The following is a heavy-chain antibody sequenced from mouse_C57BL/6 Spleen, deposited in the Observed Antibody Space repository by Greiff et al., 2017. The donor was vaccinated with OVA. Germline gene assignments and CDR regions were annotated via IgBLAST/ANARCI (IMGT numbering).Heavy chain of an antibody. CDR2: IDPETGGT. Sequence: VQLVESGAELVRPGASVTLSCKASGYTFTDYEMHWVKQTPVHGLEWIGAIDPETGGTAYNQKFKGKAILTADKSSSTAYMELRSLTSEDSAVYYCTRGDYYGSSWGQGTTRTVSS. V-gene: IGHV1-15*01. D-gene: IGHD1-1*01. CDR1: GYTFTDYE. J-gene: IGHJ2*01. CDR3: TRGDYYGSS.